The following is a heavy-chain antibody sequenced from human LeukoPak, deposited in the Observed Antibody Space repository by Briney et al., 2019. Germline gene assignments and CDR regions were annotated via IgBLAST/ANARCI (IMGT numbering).Heavy chain of an antibody. J-gene: IGHJ4*02. CDR1: GFTFSSYG. CDR3: AKVRWFGELSPFDY. CDR2: ISGSGGST. V-gene: IGHV3-23*01. Sequence: GGSLRLSCAASGFTFSSYGMSWVRQAPGKGLEWVSAISGSGGSTYYADSVKGRFAISRDNSKNTLYLQMNSLRAEDTAVYYCAKVRWFGELSPFDYWGQGTLVTVSS. D-gene: IGHD3-10*01.